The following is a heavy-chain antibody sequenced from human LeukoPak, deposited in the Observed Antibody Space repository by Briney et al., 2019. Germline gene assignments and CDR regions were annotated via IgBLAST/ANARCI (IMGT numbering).Heavy chain of an antibody. D-gene: IGHD3-9*01. Sequence: GGSLRLSCAASGFTFNNYAMSWVRQAPGKGLEWVSTISGSSGSTYYADSVKGRFTISRDNSKNTLYLQMNSLRAEDTAVYYCGRRPLNYYGMDVWGQGTTVTVSS. CDR3: GRRPLNYYGMDV. V-gene: IGHV3-23*01. J-gene: IGHJ6*02. CDR2: ISGSSGST. CDR1: GFTFNNYA.